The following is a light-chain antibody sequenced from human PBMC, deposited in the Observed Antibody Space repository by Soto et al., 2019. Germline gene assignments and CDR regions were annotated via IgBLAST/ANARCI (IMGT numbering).Light chain of an antibody. CDR3: SSYTGSSTLYV. CDR1: SSDIGGYNY. CDR2: EVS. J-gene: IGLJ1*01. V-gene: IGLV2-14*01. Sequence: QSVLPQPASVSGSPGQSITISCTGTSSDIGGYNYVSWYQQQPGNVPKLMIFEVSNRPSGVSYRFSGSKSGSTASLTISGLQAEDDADYYCSSYTGSSTLYVFGTGTKVTVL.